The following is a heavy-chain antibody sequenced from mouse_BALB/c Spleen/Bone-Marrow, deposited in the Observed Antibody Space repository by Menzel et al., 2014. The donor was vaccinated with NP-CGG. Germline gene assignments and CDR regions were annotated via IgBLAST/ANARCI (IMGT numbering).Heavy chain of an antibody. Sequence: EAQLQQSGAELVKPGASVKLSCTASGFNIKDTYMHWVKQRPEQGLEWIGRIDPANGNTKYDPKFQGKVTITADTSSNTAYLQLSSLTSEDTPVYYCARGDYGGFAYWGQGTLVTVSA. D-gene: IGHD2-4*01. CDR2: IDPANGNT. CDR1: GFNIKDTY. CDR3: ARGDYGGFAY. V-gene: IGHV14-3*02. J-gene: IGHJ3*01.